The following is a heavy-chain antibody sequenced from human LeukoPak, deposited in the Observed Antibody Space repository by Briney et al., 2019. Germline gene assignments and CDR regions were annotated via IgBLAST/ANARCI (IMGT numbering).Heavy chain of an antibody. D-gene: IGHD3-16*01. V-gene: IGHV3-74*01. Sequence: PGGSLRLSCAASGFTFSSYWMHWVRQAPGKGLVWVSRINTDGSNTNYADSVKGRFTISRDNAKNTLYLQMSSLRAEDTAVYCARDFLHLGGWGQGTMVTVSS. CDR1: GFTFSSYW. J-gene: IGHJ3*01. CDR2: INTDGSNT. CDR3: ARDFLHLGG.